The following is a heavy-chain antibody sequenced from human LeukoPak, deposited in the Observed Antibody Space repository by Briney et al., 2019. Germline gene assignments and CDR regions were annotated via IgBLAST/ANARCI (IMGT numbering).Heavy chain of an antibody. V-gene: IGHV3-33*01. Sequence: GGSLRLSCAASGFTFSSYGMHWVRQAPGKGLEWVAVIWYDGSNKYYADSVKGRFTISRDNAKNSLYLQMNSLRAEDTALYYCARDHSSSLPIIWGQGTLVTVSS. D-gene: IGHD6-13*01. J-gene: IGHJ4*02. CDR2: IWYDGSNK. CDR1: GFTFSSYG. CDR3: ARDHSSSLPII.